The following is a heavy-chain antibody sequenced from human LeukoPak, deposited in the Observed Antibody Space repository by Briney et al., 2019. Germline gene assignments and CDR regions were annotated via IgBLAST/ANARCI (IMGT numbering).Heavy chain of an antibody. CDR1: GFTVSSNY. V-gene: IGHV3-53*01. CDR2: IHSGGST. CDR3: ARDRLGGVIVD. Sequence: PGGSLRLSCAASGFTVSSNYMSWVRQAPGKGLEWVSVIHSGGSTYYADSVKGRFTISRDNSKNTLYLQLISLRAEDTAVYYCARDRLGGVIVDWGQGTLVTVSS. D-gene: IGHD3-16*02. J-gene: IGHJ4*02.